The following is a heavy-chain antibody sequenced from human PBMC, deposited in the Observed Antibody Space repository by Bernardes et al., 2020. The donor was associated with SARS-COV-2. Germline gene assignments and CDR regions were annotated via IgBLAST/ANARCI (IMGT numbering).Heavy chain of an antibody. J-gene: IGHJ6*02. CDR2: IKQDGSEK. CDR3: AREARPYYYYGMDV. CDR1: GFTFSSYW. Sequence: GSLRLSCAASGFTFSSYWMSWVRQAPGKGLEWVANIKQDGSEKYYVDSVKGRFTISRDNAKNSLYLQMNSLRAEDTAVYYCAREARPYYYYGMDVWGQGTTVTVSS. V-gene: IGHV3-7*01. D-gene: IGHD6-6*01.